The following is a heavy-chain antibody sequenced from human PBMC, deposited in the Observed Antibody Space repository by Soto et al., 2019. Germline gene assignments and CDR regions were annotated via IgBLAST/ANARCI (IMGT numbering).Heavy chain of an antibody. CDR2: ILPGDSDT. J-gene: IGHJ5*02. CDR1: GYSFTSYW. D-gene: IGHD3-3*01. CDR3: ARVGREDWLDP. Sequence: PGESLKISCKSSGYSFTSYWIGWVRQMPGKGPEWMGNILPGDSDTRYSASFQGQVTISADKSISTAYLQWSSLKASDTAMYYCARVGREDWLDPWGQGTLVTVSS. V-gene: IGHV5-51*01.